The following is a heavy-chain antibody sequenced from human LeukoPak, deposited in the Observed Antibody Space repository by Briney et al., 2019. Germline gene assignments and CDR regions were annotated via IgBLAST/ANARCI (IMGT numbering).Heavy chain of an antibody. J-gene: IGHJ4*02. CDR3: AKKPSRGYDFWSGYSYYFDY. Sequence: GGSLRLSCAASGFTFSSYAMSWVRQAPGKGLEWVSAISGSGGSTYYADSVKGRFTISRDNSKNTLYLQMNSLRAEDTAVYYCAKKPSRGYDFWSGYSYYFDYWGQGTLDTVSS. V-gene: IGHV3-23*01. D-gene: IGHD3-3*01. CDR1: GFTFSSYA. CDR2: ISGSGGST.